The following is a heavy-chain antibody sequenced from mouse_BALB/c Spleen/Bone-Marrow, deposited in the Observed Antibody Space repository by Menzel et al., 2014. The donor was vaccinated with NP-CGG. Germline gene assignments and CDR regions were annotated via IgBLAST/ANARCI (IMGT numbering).Heavy chain of an antibody. J-gene: IGHJ1*01. V-gene: IGHV5-6*01. Sequence: EVKLVESGGDLVKPGGSLKLSCAASGFTFSTYGMSWVRQTPDKRLEWVATINSGGGNTYYLDSVKGRFTISRDNARNPRSLKGGGRRSGDTASYYWARGGSWDVRRSFDVGGAGPTVPVSS. CDR3: ARGGSWDVRRSFDV. CDR1: GFTFSTYG. D-gene: IGHD4-1*01. CDR2: INSGGGNT.